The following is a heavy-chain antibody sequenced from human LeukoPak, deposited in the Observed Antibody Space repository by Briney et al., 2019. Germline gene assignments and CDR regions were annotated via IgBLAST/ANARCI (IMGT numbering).Heavy chain of an antibody. D-gene: IGHD3-10*01. CDR2: ISSSSSTI. CDR1: GFTFSSYS. V-gene: IGHV3-48*01. Sequence: GGSLRLSCAASGFTFSSYSMNWVRQAPGKGLEWVSYISSSSSTIYYADSVKGRFTISRDNAKNSLYLQMNSLRAEDTAVYYCAKSNGYGLVDIWGQGTMVTVSS. CDR3: AKSNGYGLVDI. J-gene: IGHJ3*02.